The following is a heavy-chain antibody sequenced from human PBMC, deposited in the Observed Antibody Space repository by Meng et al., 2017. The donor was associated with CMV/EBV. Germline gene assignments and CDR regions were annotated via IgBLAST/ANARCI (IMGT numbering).Heavy chain of an antibody. J-gene: IGHJ4*02. CDR1: GFTFSSYA. V-gene: IGHV3-30*04. D-gene: IGHD2-2*01. Sequence: GESLKISCAASGFTFSSYAMHWVRQAPGKGPEWVAVISYDGSNKYYADSVKGRFTISRDNAKNSLYLQMNSLRAEDTAVYYCAISKCSTSCRYFDYWGQGTLVTVSS. CDR2: ISYDGSNK. CDR3: AISKCSTSCRYFDY.